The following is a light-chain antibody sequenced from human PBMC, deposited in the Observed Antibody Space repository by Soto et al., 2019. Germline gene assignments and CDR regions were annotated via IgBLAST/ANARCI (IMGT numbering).Light chain of an antibody. J-gene: IGLJ2*01. V-gene: IGLV1-44*01. CDR3: AAWDDSLNGPV. CDR1: SSKIGSKT. CDR2: RNN. Sequence: QSVLTQPPSASGTPGQRVTISCSGSSSKIGSKTVNWYQQLPGTAPKLLIYRNNERPSGVPDRFSGSKSGTSASLAISGLQSEDEVDYYCAAWDDSLNGPVFGGGTKLTVL.